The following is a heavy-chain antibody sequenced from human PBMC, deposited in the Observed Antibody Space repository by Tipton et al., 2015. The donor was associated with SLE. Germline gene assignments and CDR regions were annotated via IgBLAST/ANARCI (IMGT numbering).Heavy chain of an antibody. Sequence: TLSLTCTVSGGSITKYYWGWIRQPAGKGLEWIGRIYTGGNTKYNPSLESRVTLSVDTSRDQLYLKVTSVTAADTAIYYCVACSPSSCPFFDSWGQGTLVTVSS. CDR1: GGSITKYY. V-gene: IGHV4-4*07. CDR3: VACSPSSCPFFDS. D-gene: IGHD2-2*01. J-gene: IGHJ4*02. CDR2: IYTGGNT.